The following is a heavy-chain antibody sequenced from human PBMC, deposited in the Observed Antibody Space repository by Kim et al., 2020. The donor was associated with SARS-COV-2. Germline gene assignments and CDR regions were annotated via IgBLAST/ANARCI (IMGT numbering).Heavy chain of an antibody. CDR2: IKQDGSEK. Sequence: GGSLRLSCAASGFTFSSYWMSWVRQAPGKGLEWVANIKQDGSEKYYVDSVKGRFTISRDNAKNSLYLQMNSLRAEDTAVYYCARDPGPQPHYWYFDLWGRGTLVTVSS. CDR1: GFTFSSYW. D-gene: IGHD6-13*01. J-gene: IGHJ2*01. V-gene: IGHV3-7*03. CDR3: ARDPGPQPHYWYFDL.